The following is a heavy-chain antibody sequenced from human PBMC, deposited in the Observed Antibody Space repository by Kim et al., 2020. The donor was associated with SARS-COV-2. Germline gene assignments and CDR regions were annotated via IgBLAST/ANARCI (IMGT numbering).Heavy chain of an antibody. Sequence: SETLSLTCAVYGGSFSGYYWSWIRQPPGKGLEWIGEINHSGSTNYNPSLKSRVTISVDTSKNQFSLKLSSVTAADTAVYYCAREPKYYYDSSGYYFDYWGQGTLVTVSS. CDR2: INHSGST. CDR3: AREPKYYYDSSGYYFDY. CDR1: GGSFSGYY. J-gene: IGHJ4*02. V-gene: IGHV4-34*01. D-gene: IGHD3-22*01.